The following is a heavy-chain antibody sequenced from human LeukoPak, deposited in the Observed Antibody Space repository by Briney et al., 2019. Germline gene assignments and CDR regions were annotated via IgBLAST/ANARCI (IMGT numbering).Heavy chain of an antibody. CDR3: AGGRAYGSGSYNDAFDI. D-gene: IGHD3-10*01. CDR2: INPNSGGT. V-gene: IGHV1-2*02. J-gene: IGHJ3*02. CDR1: GYTFTGYY. Sequence: GASVKVSCKASGYTFTGYYMHWVRQAPGQGLEWMGWINPNSGGTNYAQKFQGRVTMTRDTSISTAYMELSRLRSDDTAVYYCAGGRAYGSGSYNDAFDIWGQGTMVTVSS.